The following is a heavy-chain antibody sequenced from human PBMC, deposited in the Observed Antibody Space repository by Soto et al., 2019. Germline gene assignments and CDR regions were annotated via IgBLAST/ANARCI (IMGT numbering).Heavy chain of an antibody. CDR2: IVVGSGNT. J-gene: IGHJ5*02. Sequence: QMQLVQSGPEVKKPGTSVKVSCKASGFTFTSSAVQWVRQARGQRLEWIGWIVVGSGNTNYAPKFQERVTITRDMSTSTAYMELSSLRSEDTAVYYCAATFAADNWFDPWGQGTLVTVSS. CDR1: GFTFTSSA. V-gene: IGHV1-58*01. D-gene: IGHD3-10*01. CDR3: AATFAADNWFDP.